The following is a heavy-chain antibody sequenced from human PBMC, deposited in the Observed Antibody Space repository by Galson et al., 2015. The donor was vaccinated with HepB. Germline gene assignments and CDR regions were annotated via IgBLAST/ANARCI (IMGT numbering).Heavy chain of an antibody. Sequence: SLRLSCAASGFTFSGYAMSWVRQAPGKGLEWVSAISGSGGSTYYADSVKGRFTISRDNSKNTLYLQMNSLRAEDTAVYYCAKGLSYGDEDDYWGQGTLVTVSS. CDR1: GFTFSGYA. CDR3: AKGLSYGDEDDY. CDR2: ISGSGGST. D-gene: IGHD4-17*01. J-gene: IGHJ4*02. V-gene: IGHV3-23*01.